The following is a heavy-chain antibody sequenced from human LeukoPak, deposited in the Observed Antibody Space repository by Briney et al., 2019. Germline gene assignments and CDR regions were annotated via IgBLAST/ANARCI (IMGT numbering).Heavy chain of an antibody. Sequence: PGGSLRLSCAASGFSFSNCWMTWVRQTPGKGLEGVASIKEDGSEKVYVDAVKGRFTISRDNAKNSLHLEMNSLRVEDTAVYYCVRGDSGSKYRASDVSGQGTMVTVSS. J-gene: IGHJ3*01. CDR2: IKEDGSEK. CDR1: GFSFSNCW. CDR3: VRGDSGSKYRASDV. D-gene: IGHD4-11*01. V-gene: IGHV3-7*01.